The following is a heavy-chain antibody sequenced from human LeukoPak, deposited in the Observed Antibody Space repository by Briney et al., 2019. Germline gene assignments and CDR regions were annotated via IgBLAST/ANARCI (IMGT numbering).Heavy chain of an antibody. CDR1: GGSISSSSYY. J-gene: IGHJ4*02. Sequence: PSETLSLTCTVSGGSISSSSYYWGWIRQPPGKGLEWIGSIYYSGSTYYNPSLKSRVTISVDTSKNQFSLKLSSVTAADTAVYYCARERGPDYLVLRWGQGTLVTVSS. CDR3: ARERGPDYLVLR. CDR2: IYYSGST. D-gene: IGHD2/OR15-2a*01. V-gene: IGHV4-39*07.